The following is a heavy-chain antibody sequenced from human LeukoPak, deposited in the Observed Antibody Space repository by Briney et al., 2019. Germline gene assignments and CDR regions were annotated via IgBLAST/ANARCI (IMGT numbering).Heavy chain of an antibody. CDR3: ASGRGLYSFYAFDI. CDR1: GGSISSGDYY. D-gene: IGHD5-18*01. V-gene: IGHV4-30-4*01. J-gene: IGHJ3*02. CDR2: IYNSGST. Sequence: SQTLSLTCTVSGGSISSGDYYWSWIRQPPGKGLEWIGYIYNSGSTYYNPSLKSRVSISVDTSKNQFSLKLSSVTAADTAVYYCASGRGLYSFYAFDIWGQGTMVTVSS.